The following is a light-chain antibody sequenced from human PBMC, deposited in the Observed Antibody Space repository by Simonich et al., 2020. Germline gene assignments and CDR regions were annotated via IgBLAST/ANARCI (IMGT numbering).Light chain of an antibody. CDR1: SGSIASNY. CDR2: EDN. Sequence: NFMLTQPHSVSESPGKTVTISCTRSSGSIASNYVQWYQHRPGSAPTTVIYEDNHRPSGHADPFPGSIDSSSNTASLTISGLKTEDEADYFCQSYDSSNWVFGGGTKLTVL. CDR3: QSYDSSNWV. V-gene: IGLV6-57*03. J-gene: IGLJ3*02.